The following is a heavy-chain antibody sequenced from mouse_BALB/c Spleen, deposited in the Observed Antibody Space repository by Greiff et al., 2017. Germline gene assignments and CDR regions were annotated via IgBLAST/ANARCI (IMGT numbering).Heavy chain of an antibody. Sequence: QVQLQQPGAELVKPGASVKLSCKASGYTFTSYYMYWVKQRPGQGLEWIGGINPSNGGTNFNEKFKSKATLTVDKSSSTAYMQLSSLTSEDSAVYYCARWGVLRSVYLDVWGAGTTVTVSS. V-gene: IGHV1S81*02. CDR3: ARWGVLRSVYLDV. CDR1: GYTFTSYY. CDR2: INPSNGGT. D-gene: IGHD1-1*01. J-gene: IGHJ1*01.